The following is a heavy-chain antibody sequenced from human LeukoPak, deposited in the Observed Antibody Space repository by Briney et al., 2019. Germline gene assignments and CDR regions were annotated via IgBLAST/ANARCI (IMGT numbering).Heavy chain of an antibody. CDR2: MNSDGTNI. CDR3: ARKGELERRRSWDY. Sequence: GGSLRLSCAASGFTFSDNWMHWVRQAPGKGLVWVSRMNSDGTNIYYADSVKGRFTISRDNAKNSLYLQMSSLRAEDTAVYYCARKGELERRRSWDYWGQGTLVTVSS. V-gene: IGHV3-74*01. CDR1: GFTFSDNW. J-gene: IGHJ4*02. D-gene: IGHD1-1*01.